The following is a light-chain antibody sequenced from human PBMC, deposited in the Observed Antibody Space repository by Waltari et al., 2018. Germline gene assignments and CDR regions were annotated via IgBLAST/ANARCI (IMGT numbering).Light chain of an antibody. V-gene: IGKV3D-15*01. CDR2: GAS. J-gene: IGKJ4*01. CDR3: QLDDT. CDR1: QRVSDN. Sequence: EVVLTQSPATLSVSPGDRATLSCRASQRVSDNLAWYPQKPGQAPRLPIFGASTRATGIPARFSGSGSGTEFTLTISSLRSEDFAVYYCQLDDTFGGGTKVEIK.